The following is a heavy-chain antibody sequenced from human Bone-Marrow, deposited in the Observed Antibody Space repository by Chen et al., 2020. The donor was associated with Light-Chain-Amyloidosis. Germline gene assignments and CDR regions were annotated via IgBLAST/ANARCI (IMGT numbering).Heavy chain of an antibody. CDR1: GFPFSSYA. Sequence: EVQLVESGGGLLQRGGSLSPSCPASGFPFSSYAMSWVRQAPGKGLEWVSTIRGSGGSRYYGDSVKGRLTISRDNSKNALFLQMNSLRAEDTAVYYCAKDISYDDILPGYPADAFDIWGQGTMVTVSS. CDR2: IRGSGGSR. D-gene: IGHD3-9*01. J-gene: IGHJ3*02. V-gene: IGHV3-23*04. CDR3: AKDISYDDILPGYPADAFDI.